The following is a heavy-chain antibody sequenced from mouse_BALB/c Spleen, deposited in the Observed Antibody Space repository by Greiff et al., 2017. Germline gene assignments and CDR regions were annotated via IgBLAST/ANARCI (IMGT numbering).Heavy chain of an antibody. Sequence: EVMLVESGGGLVQPGGSWKLSCAASGFTFSSFGMHWVRQAPEKGLEWVAYISSGSSTIYYADTVKGRFTISRDNPKNTLFLQMTSLRSEDTAMYYCARWGGRYDYYAMDYWGQGTSVTVSS. V-gene: IGHV5-17*02. CDR2: ISSGSSTI. CDR1: GFTFSSFG. J-gene: IGHJ4*01. CDR3: ARWGGRYDYYAMDY. D-gene: IGHD2-14*01.